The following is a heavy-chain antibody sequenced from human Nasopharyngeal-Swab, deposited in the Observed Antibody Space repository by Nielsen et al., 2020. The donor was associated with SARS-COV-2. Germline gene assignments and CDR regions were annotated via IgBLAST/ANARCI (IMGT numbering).Heavy chain of an antibody. Sequence: WVRQAPGQGLEWMGRVNPNSGDTIYAQEFQGRVTMTGDTSIGIAYMELRRLISDDTAVYYCVRDDGGVPGIPETGPPGAFWGQGTLVTVSS. D-gene: IGHD6-13*01. CDR3: VRDDGGVPGIPETGPPGAF. CDR2: VNPNSGDT. J-gene: IGHJ4*02. V-gene: IGHV1-2*06.